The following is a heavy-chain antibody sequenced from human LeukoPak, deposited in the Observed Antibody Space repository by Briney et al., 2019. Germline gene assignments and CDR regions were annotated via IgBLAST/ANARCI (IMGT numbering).Heavy chain of an antibody. CDR1: GFTFSGYT. D-gene: IGHD6-19*01. CDR2: ITSSSSYI. CDR3: ARGSTYSSGWYTGFDY. J-gene: IGHJ4*02. V-gene: IGHV3-21*01. Sequence: PGGSLRLSCAASGFTFSGYTMNWVRQAPGKGLEWVSSITSSSSYIYYADSVKGRFTISRDNAKKSVYLQMNSLRAEDTAVYYCARGSTYSSGWYTGFDYWGQGSLVTVSS.